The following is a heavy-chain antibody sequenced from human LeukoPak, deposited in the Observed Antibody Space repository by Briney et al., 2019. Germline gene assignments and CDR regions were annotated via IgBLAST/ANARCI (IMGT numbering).Heavy chain of an antibody. J-gene: IGHJ4*02. CDR2: ISTLNGNT. CDR3: GRALGGEAY. Sequence: ASVKVSCKASGYTFIDYGISWVRQAPGQGLEGMGWISTLNGNTNYAQMFQGRVTRTTDTSTSTAYMELRSLISDDTAVYYCGRALGGEAYWGQGTLVTVSS. V-gene: IGHV1-18*01. CDR1: GYTFIDYG. D-gene: IGHD3-16*01.